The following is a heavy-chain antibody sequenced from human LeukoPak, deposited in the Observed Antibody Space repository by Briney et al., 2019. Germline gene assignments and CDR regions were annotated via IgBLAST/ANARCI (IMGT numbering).Heavy chain of an antibody. J-gene: IGHJ3*02. CDR2: TYYSSKWYN. D-gene: IGHD6-19*01. V-gene: IGHV6-1*01. CDR1: GDSLYRNSAA. Sequence: TSQTHSLPCAISGDSLYRNSAAWNWIRQSPSRGLEWLGRTYYSSKWYNDYAVSVKSRITINPDTSKNQFSLQLNSVTPEDTALYYCARGAVAVRNAFDIWGQGTMVTVSS. CDR3: ARGAVAVRNAFDI.